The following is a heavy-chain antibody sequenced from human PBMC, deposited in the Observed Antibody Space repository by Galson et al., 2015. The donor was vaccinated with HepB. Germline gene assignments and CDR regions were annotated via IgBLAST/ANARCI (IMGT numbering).Heavy chain of an antibody. V-gene: IGHV3-7*03. D-gene: IGHD6-13*01. Sequence: SLRLSCAVSGFSVSNYWMSWVRQAPGKGLEWVANIKHDGSEKYYVDSVKGRFTISRDNSKNTLYLQMNSLRAEDTAVYYCAKVCRQQLVLGSYYFDYWGQGTLVTVSS. CDR2: IKHDGSEK. CDR3: AKVCRQQLVLGSYYFDY. CDR1: GFSVSNYW. J-gene: IGHJ4*02.